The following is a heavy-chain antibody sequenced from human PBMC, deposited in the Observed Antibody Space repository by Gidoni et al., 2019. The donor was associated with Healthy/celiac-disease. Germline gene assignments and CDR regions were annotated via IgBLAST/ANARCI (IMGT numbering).Heavy chain of an antibody. CDR1: GFTFSSYW. CDR3: ASTMVRGVHPDYYYYGMDV. D-gene: IGHD3-10*01. Sequence: EVQLVESGGGLVQPGGSLRLSCAASGFTFSSYWMHWVRQAPGKGLVWVSRINSDGSSTSYADSVKGRFTISRDNAKNTLYLQMNSLRAEDTAVYYCASTMVRGVHPDYYYYGMDVWGQGTTVTVSS. V-gene: IGHV3-74*01. J-gene: IGHJ6*02. CDR2: INSDGSST.